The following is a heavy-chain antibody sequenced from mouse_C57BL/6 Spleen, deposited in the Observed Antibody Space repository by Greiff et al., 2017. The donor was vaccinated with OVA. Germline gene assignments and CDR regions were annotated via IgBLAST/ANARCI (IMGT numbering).Heavy chain of an antibody. Sequence: ESGAELVKPGASVKMSCKASGYTFTTYPIEWMKQNHGKSLEWIGNFHPYNDDTKYNEKFKGKATLTVEKSSSTVYLELSRLTSDDSAVYYCARRNYYGHYFDYWGQGTTLTVSS. V-gene: IGHV1-47*01. D-gene: IGHD1-1*01. CDR3: ARRNYYGHYFDY. CDR1: GYTFTTYP. J-gene: IGHJ2*01. CDR2: FHPYNDDT.